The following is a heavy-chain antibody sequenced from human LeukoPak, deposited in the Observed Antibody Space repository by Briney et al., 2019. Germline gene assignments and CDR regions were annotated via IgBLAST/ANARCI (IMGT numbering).Heavy chain of an antibody. CDR1: GFTFSSYA. J-gene: IGHJ4*02. CDR3: ARGSSPRPVVPLDY. D-gene: IGHD2-15*01. CDR2: ISSNGGST. Sequence: GGSLRLSCAASGFTFSSYAMHWVRQAPGKGLEYVSAISSNGGSTYYANSVKGRFTISRDNSKNTLYLQMGSLRAEDMAVYYCARGSSPRPVVPLDYWGQGTLVTVSS. V-gene: IGHV3-64*01.